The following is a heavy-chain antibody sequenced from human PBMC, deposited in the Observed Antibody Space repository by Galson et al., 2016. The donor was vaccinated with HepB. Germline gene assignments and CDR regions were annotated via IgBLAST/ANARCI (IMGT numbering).Heavy chain of an antibody. D-gene: IGHD3-10*01. Sequence: SLRLSCAASGFTFTNYDIHWVRQAPGTGLVWVSRINIDGNSITYADSVKGRFAISRDNAKNTVHLQMNSLRAEDTAVYYCTRDYYGSLDHWGQGTLVIVSS. J-gene: IGHJ4*02. CDR3: TRDYYGSLDH. CDR1: GFTFTNYD. V-gene: IGHV3-74*01. CDR2: INIDGNSI.